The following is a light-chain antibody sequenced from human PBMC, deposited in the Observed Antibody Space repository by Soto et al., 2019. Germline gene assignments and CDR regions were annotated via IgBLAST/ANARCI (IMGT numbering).Light chain of an antibody. CDR1: QSVSNNY. V-gene: IGKV3-20*01. CDR3: QQYAFSPRT. CDR2: EAS. Sequence: EIVLTQSPGTLSLSPGERGTLSCRASQSVSNNYLAWFQQKPGQAPRLLIYEASTRATGIPDRFSGSGSGTDFTLTISRLESEDFAVYYCQQYAFSPRTFGQGTKLEIK. J-gene: IGKJ2*01.